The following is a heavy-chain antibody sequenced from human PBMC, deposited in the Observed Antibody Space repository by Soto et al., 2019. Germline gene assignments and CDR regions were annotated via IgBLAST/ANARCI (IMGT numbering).Heavy chain of an antibody. CDR1: GGSISSGDYY. V-gene: IGHV4-30-4*01. J-gene: IGHJ4*02. CDR2: IYYSGST. D-gene: IGHD3-22*01. CDR3: ARETAYYYDSSGYPFDY. Sequence: QVQLQESGPGLVKPSQTLSLTCTVSGGSISSGDYYWSWIRQPPGKGLEWIGYIYYSGSTYYNPSLMSRVTISVDTAKNQFSLKLSSVTAADTAVYYCARETAYYYDSSGYPFDYWGQGTLVTVSS.